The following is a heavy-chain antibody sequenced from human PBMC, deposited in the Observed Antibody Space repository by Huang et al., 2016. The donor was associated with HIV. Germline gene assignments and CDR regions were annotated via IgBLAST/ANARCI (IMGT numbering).Heavy chain of an antibody. J-gene: IGHJ4*02. CDR1: GFSFTSYW. CDR3: AIHDSNDFTFDD. CDR2: LLPGNSNT. V-gene: IGHV5-51*03. Sequence: EVQLVQSGVEVKKPGESLKISCKGSGFSFTSYWIGWVRQMPGTGLEWMGSLLPGNSNTFYSPACQGQVTISADKYTRTAYLQWSSLKASDSAIYYCAIHDSNDFTFDDWGQGTLVAVSS. D-gene: IGHD5-18*01.